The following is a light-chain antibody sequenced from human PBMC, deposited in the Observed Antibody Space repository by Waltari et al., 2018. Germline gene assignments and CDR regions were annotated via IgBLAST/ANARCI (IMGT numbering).Light chain of an antibody. CDR3: CAYAGSVV. CDR2: GVS. Sequence: QSALTQPRSVSGSPGQSVTIPCTDTSRDIAGYNAVSWYQQHPGKAPPRRIYGVSKRPAGVPDRFSGSKSGNTASLTISGLQAEDEADYYCCAYAGSVVFGGGTKLTVL. V-gene: IGLV2-11*01. CDR1: SRDIAGYNA. J-gene: IGLJ2*01.